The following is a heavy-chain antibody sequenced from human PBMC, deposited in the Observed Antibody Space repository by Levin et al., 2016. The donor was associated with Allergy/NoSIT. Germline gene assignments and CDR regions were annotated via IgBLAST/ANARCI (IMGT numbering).Heavy chain of an antibody. J-gene: IGHJ6*04. CDR3: ARDRKRYCSSTSCSGLDV. V-gene: IGHV3-21*01. CDR2: ISSSSSYI. Sequence: WIRQPPGKGLEWDSSISSSSSYIYYADSVKGRFTISRDNAKNSLYLQMNSLRAEDTAVYYCARDRKRYCSSTSCSGLDVWGKGTTVTVSS. D-gene: IGHD2-2*01.